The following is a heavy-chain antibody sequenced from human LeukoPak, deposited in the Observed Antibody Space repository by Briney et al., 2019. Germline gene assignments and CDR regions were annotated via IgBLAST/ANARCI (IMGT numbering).Heavy chain of an antibody. Sequence: GASVKVSCRASGYTFTGYHMHWVRQAPGQGLEWMGWINPNSGGTNYAQKFQGRVTMTRDTSISTAYMELSRLRSDDTAVYYCARPYDSSGYYLPQYNWFDPWGQGTLVTVSS. CDR3: ARPYDSSGYYLPQYNWFDP. CDR1: GYTFTGYH. V-gene: IGHV1-2*02. D-gene: IGHD3-22*01. J-gene: IGHJ5*02. CDR2: INPNSGGT.